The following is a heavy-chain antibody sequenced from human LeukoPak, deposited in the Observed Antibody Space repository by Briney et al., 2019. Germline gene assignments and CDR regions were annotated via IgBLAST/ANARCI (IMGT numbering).Heavy chain of an antibody. Sequence: PGGSLRLSCAASGFTFDDYAMHWVRQAPGKGLEWVSGISWNSGSIGYADSVKGRFTISRDNAKSSLYLQMNSLRAEDTALYYCAKVPCSSTSCYVGWFDPWGQGTLVTVSS. CDR1: GFTFDDYA. CDR3: AKVPCSSTSCYVGWFDP. D-gene: IGHD2-2*01. CDR2: ISWNSGSI. J-gene: IGHJ5*02. V-gene: IGHV3-9*01.